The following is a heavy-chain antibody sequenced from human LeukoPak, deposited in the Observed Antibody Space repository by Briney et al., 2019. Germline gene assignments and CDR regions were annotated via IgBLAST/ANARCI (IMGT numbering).Heavy chain of an antibody. Sequence: SETLSLTCTVSGGSISSSSYYWGWIRQPPGKGLEWIGSIYYSGSTYYNPSLKSRVTISVDTSKNQFSLKLSSVTAADTAVYYCARARGRSINDAFDIWGQGTMVTVSS. D-gene: IGHD3-16*01. V-gene: IGHV4-39*07. J-gene: IGHJ3*02. CDR1: GGSISSSSYY. CDR2: IYYSGST. CDR3: ARARGRSINDAFDI.